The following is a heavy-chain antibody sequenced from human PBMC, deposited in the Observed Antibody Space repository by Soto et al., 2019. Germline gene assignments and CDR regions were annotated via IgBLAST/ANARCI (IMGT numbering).Heavy chain of an antibody. V-gene: IGHV3-23*01. D-gene: IGHD3-16*02. J-gene: IGHJ4*02. CDR2: ISGSGGST. CDR1: GFNLRDYY. Sequence: GSLRLSCAASGFNLRDYYMTWIRQAPGKGLEWVSAISGSGGSTYYADSVKGRFTISRDNSKNTLYLQMNSLRAEDTAVYYCAKDFGDYDYVWGSYRTVYYFDYWGQGTLVTVSS. CDR3: AKDFGDYDYVWGSYRTVYYFDY.